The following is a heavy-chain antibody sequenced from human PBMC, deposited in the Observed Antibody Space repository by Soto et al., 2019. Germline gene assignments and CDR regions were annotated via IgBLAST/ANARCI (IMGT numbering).Heavy chain of an antibody. CDR1: GGSFSGYY. CDR3: ARGVDCSSTSCYGWADYYFDY. J-gene: IGHJ4*02. V-gene: IGHV4-34*01. CDR2: INHSGST. D-gene: IGHD2-2*01. Sequence: PSETLSLTCAVYGGSFSGYYWTWIRQPPGKGLEWIGEINHSGSTYYNPSLKSRVTISVDTSKNQFSLKLSSVTAADTAVYYCARGVDCSSTSCYGWADYYFDYWGQGTLVTVSS.